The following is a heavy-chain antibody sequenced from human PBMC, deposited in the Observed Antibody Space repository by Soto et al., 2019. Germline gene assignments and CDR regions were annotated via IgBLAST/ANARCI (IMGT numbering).Heavy chain of an antibody. Sequence: QVQLVESGGGVVQPGRSLRLSCAASGFPFSKYGMHWVRQAPGKGLEWVAIIWYDGSKKYYGDSVKGRFTISRDNSKDTLSLQMNSLRADDTAMYYCARLGGSGGDSIEHWGQGTLVTVSS. CDR2: IWYDGSKK. CDR1: GFPFSKYG. J-gene: IGHJ4*02. CDR3: ARLGGSGGDSIEH. V-gene: IGHV3-33*01. D-gene: IGHD3-10*01.